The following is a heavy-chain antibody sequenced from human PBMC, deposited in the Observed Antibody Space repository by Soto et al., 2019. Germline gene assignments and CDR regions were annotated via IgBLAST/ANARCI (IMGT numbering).Heavy chain of an antibody. CDR2: IDYSGST. V-gene: IGHV4-38-2*01. D-gene: IGHD2-15*01. CDR3: AKSWGGDGYSH. CDR1: GYLISSGYY. J-gene: IGHJ4*02. Sequence: SETLSLTCSVSGYLISSGYYWGWIRQTPGKGLEWLGSIDYSGSTNYNPSLRSRLTISLDTSKNHFSLTLRSVNAVDTGVYYCAKSWGGDGYSHWGQGTLVTVSS.